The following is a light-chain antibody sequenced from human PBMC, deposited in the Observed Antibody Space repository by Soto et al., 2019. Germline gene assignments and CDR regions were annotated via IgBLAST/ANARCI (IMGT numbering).Light chain of an antibody. CDR3: QQVNNYPLT. V-gene: IGKV1-9*01. CDR2: DAS. Sequence: DIQLTQSPSFMSASVGDRVTITCRASHGISTFLAWYQQHPGTAPKRLIYDASNLQGGVPSRFSGSGSGTEFTLTISSLQPEDFATYYCQQVNNYPLTFGGGTKV. J-gene: IGKJ4*01. CDR1: HGISTF.